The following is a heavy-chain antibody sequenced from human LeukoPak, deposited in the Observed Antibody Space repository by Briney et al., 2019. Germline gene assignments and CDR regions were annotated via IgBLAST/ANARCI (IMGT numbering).Heavy chain of an antibody. CDR2: INPNSGGT. Sequence: ASVKVSCRASGYSFADYYMHWVRQAPGQGLEWMGWINPNSGGTNYAQNFQGRVTMTRDTSISTAYMELSRLRSDDTAVYYCARDRGSYYDYMDVWGKGTTVTISS. CDR3: ARDRGSYYDYMDV. V-gene: IGHV1-2*02. CDR1: GYSFADYY. D-gene: IGHD1-26*01. J-gene: IGHJ6*03.